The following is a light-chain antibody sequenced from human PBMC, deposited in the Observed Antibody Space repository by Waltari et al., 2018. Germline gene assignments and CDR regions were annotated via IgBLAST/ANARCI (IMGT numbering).Light chain of an antibody. CDR3: SSYITTNTLEL. J-gene: IGLJ3*02. CDR2: DVS. CDR1: SSDVGTYNY. Sequence: QSALTQPASVSGSPGQSIPISCTGTSSDVGTYNYVSWYQQHPCKAPKLLIYDVSYLPSGVSYRFSGSKSGNTASLTISGLQAEDEADYYCSSYITTNTLELFGGGTSLTVL. V-gene: IGLV2-14*03.